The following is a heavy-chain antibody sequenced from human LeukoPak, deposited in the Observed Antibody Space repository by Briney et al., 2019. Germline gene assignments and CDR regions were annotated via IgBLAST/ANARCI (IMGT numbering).Heavy chain of an antibody. CDR3: ARVRERVNWFDP. J-gene: IGHJ5*02. D-gene: IGHD1-1*01. CDR2: ISSSASTI. V-gene: IGHV3-48*04. Sequence: PGGSLRLSCAASGFTFSSYSMNWVRQAPGKGLEWVSYISSSASTIYHADSVKGGFTISRDNAKNSLYLQMNSLRAEDTAVYYCARVRERVNWFDPWGQGTLVTVSS. CDR1: GFTFSSYS.